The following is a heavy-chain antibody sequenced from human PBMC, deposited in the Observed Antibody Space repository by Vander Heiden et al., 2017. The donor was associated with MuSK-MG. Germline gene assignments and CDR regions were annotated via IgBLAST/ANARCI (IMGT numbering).Heavy chain of an antibody. J-gene: IGHJ6*02. D-gene: IGHD2-15*01. Sequence: EVQLVESGGGVVQPGGSLRLSCAASGFTFDDYAMHWVRQAPGKGLEWVSLISGDGGSTYYADSVKGRFTISRDNSKNSLYLQMNSLRTEDTALYYCASGRPFYYYYGMDVWGQGTTVTVSS. CDR3: ASGRPFYYYYGMDV. CDR1: GFTFDDYA. V-gene: IGHV3-43*02. CDR2: ISGDGGST.